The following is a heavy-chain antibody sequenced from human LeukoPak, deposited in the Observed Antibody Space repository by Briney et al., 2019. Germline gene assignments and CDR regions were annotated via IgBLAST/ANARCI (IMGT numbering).Heavy chain of an antibody. CDR1: GGPFSGYY. J-gene: IGHJ4*02. CDR3: ARGGQDTAMALPYYFDY. V-gene: IGHV4-34*01. Sequence: HSDTLSLTCALYGGPFSGYYWSWIRQPPGKGLEWIGEINHSGSTNYNPSLKSRVTISVGTSQNQFSLKLSSVTAADTAVYYCARGGQDTAMALPYYFDYWGQGTLVTVSS. CDR2: INHSGST. D-gene: IGHD5-18*01.